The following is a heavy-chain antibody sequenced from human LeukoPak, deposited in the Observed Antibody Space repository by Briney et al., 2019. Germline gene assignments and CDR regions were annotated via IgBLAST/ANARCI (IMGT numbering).Heavy chain of an antibody. CDR3: ARAGYDFWSGYRGLYNWFDP. CDR2: ISYDGSNK. CDR1: GFTFSSYA. Sequence: PGGSLRLSCAASGFTFSSYAMHWVRQAPGKGLEWVAVISYDGSNKYYADSVKGRFTISRDNSKNTLYLQMNSLRAEDTAMYYCARAGYDFWSGYRGLYNWFDPWGQGTLVTVSS. J-gene: IGHJ5*02. V-gene: IGHV3-30-3*01. D-gene: IGHD3-3*01.